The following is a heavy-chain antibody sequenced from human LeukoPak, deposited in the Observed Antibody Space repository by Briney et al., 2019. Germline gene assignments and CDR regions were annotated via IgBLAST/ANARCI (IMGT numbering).Heavy chain of an antibody. D-gene: IGHD5-24*01. Sequence: GGSLRLSCAASGFTFDDYAMHWVRQAPGKGLEWVSGISWSSGSIGYADSVKGRFTISRDNAKNSLYLQMNSLRAEDMALYYCAKDMGDGYNYRAFDYWGQGTLVTVSS. CDR3: AKDMGDGYNYRAFDY. CDR1: GFTFDDYA. V-gene: IGHV3-9*03. J-gene: IGHJ4*02. CDR2: ISWSSGSI.